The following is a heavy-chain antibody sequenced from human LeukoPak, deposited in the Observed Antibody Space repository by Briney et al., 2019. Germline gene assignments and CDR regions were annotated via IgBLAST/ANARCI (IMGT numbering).Heavy chain of an antibody. V-gene: IGHV4-61*01. CDR2: IYYSGST. CDR1: GGSVSSGSYY. J-gene: IGHJ1*01. Sequence: SETLSLTCTVSGGSVSSGSYYWSWIRQPPGKGLEWIGYIYYSGSTNYNPSLKSRVTISVDTSKNQFSLKLSSVTAADTAVYYCARVGIADGESKFQHWGQGTLVTVSS. CDR3: ARVGIADGESKFQH. D-gene: IGHD3-10*01.